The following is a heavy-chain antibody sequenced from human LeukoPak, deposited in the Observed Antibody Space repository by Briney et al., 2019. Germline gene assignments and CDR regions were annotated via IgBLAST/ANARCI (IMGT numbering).Heavy chain of an antibody. CDR3: ARAGYCSSTSCPPSY. CDR1: GYTFTSYG. D-gene: IGHD2-2*01. CDR2: INPNSGGT. J-gene: IGHJ4*02. V-gene: IGHV1-2*02. Sequence: GASVKVSCKASGYTFTSYGISWVRQAPGQGLEWMGWINPNSGGTNYAQKFQGRVTMTRDTSISTAYMELSRLRSDDTAVYYCARAGYCSSTSCPPSYWGQGTLVTVSS.